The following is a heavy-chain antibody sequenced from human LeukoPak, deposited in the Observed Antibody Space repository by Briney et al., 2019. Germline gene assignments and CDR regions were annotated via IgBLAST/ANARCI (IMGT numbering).Heavy chain of an antibody. J-gene: IGHJ4*02. CDR2: ITPSGGT. D-gene: IGHD5-24*01. CDR3: ARDRYGDGFAHFDY. Sequence: ASVKVSCEASGYTFTSYAMHWVRQAPGQGLEWMGWITPSGGTNYPQKFQGRVAITRDTSITTAYMDLSRLTSDDTAVYYCARDRYGDGFAHFDYWGQGALVTVFS. V-gene: IGHV1-2*02. CDR1: GYTFTSYA.